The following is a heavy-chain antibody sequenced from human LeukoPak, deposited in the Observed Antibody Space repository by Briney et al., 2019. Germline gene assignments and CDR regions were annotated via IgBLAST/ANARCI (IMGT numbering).Heavy chain of an antibody. CDR1: GYTFTGYY. CDR3: ARASSDFWSGYSSAIDY. D-gene: IGHD3-3*01. V-gene: IGHV1-2*02. J-gene: IGHJ4*02. Sequence: ASVKVSCKASGYTFTGYYTHWVRQAPGQGLEWMGWINPNSGGTNYAQKFQGRVTMTRDTSISTAYMELSRLRSDDTAVYYCARASSDFWSGYSSAIDYWGQGTLVTVSS. CDR2: INPNSGGT.